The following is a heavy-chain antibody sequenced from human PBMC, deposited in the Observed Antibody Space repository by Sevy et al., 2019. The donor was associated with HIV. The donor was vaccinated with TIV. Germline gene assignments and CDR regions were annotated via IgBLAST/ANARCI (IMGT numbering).Heavy chain of an antibody. CDR3: FSGWYDHGAFDI. CDR2: IKSKTDGGTT. J-gene: IGHJ3*02. D-gene: IGHD6-19*01. Sequence: GGSLRLSCAPSGFTFSNAWMSWVRQAPGKGLEWVGRIKSKTDGGTTDYAAPVKGRFTISRDDSKNTLYLQMNSLKTEDTAVYYCFSGWYDHGAFDIWGQGTMVTVSS. CDR1: GFTFSNAW. V-gene: IGHV3-15*01.